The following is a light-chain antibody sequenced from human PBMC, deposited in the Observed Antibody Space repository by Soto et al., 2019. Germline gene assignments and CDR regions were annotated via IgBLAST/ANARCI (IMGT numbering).Light chain of an antibody. CDR3: QSYDSSLAGFV. V-gene: IGLV1-40*01. Sequence: QSVWAQPPSVSGAPGQTVTISCTGSSSNIGARIDVHWYRHLPGKAPKLLISVNTNGPSGVADRFSGSNSGTSASLAIAGLRAEDEADYYCQSYDSSLAGFVFGTGTKVTAL. CDR1: SSNIGARID. CDR2: VNT. J-gene: IGLJ1*01.